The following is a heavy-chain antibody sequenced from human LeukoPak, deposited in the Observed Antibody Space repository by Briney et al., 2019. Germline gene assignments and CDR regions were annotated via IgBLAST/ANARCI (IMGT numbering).Heavy chain of an antibody. D-gene: IGHD2-8*01. CDR2: ISPIFGPA. J-gene: IGHJ4*02. Sequence: SVKVSCKASGGTFSSYAINWVRQAPGQGLEWMGGISPIFGPANYVQRFQGRVTITRDTSASTAYMELSSLRSEDMAVYYCARDRNGDFDYWGQGTLVTVSS. V-gene: IGHV1-69*05. CDR1: GGTFSSYA. CDR3: ARDRNGDFDY.